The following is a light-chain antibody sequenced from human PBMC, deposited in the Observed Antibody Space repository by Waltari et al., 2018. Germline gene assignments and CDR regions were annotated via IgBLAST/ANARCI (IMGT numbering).Light chain of an antibody. V-gene: IGLV2-23*01. CDR3: CSYSGSNTWI. CDR2: EGK. Sequence: QPALTQPASVSGSPGQSITVSCTGTSGGYNLVSWYQHHPDKGPKLKIYEGKTQPSGVSNRFSGSQAGNTPSLTITGLQPEDEAYYYCCSYSGSNTWIFGGGTQLTVL. J-gene: IGLJ2*01. CDR1: SGGYNL.